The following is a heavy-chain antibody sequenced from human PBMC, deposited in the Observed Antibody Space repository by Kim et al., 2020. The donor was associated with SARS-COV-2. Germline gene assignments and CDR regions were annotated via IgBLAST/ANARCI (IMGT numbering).Heavy chain of an antibody. CDR1: GFTFSDSP. V-gene: IGHV3-73*01. D-gene: IGHD1-1*01. Sequence: GGSLRLSCAAPGFTFSDSPMHWGRQASGKGLEWVGRIRSKANSYATEYAASVRGSFIISRDDSKNTAYLQMNSLKTEAAAVYYCTRIHGTPFACWDAFD. J-gene: IGHJ3*02. CDR3: TRIHGTPFACWDAFD. CDR2: IRSKANSYAT.